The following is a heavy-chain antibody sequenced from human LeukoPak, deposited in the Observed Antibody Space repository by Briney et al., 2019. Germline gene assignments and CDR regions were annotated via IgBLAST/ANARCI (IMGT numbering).Heavy chain of an antibody. Sequence: ASVKVSCKASGGTFSSYAISWVRQAPGQGLEWMGRIIPILGIANYAQKFQGRVTITADKSTGTAYMELSSLRSEDTAVYYCAPDGTFYGSGSYYKSPLFDYWGQGTLVTVSS. CDR3: APDGTFYGSGSYYKSPLFDY. D-gene: IGHD3-10*01. J-gene: IGHJ4*02. CDR1: GGTFSSYA. CDR2: IIPILGIA. V-gene: IGHV1-69*04.